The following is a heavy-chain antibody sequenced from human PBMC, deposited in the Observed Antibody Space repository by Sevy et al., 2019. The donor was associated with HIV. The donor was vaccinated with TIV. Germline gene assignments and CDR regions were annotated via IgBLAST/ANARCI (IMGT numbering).Heavy chain of an antibody. CDR1: GFTLSTYW. Sequence: GGSLRLSCAASGFTLSTYWMTWVRQAPGQGLEWVSNINRNRSSKYYVDSVKGRFTISRDNAKNSLYLQVNNLRAEDTAVYYCARDSPGYGGYDNWGQGTMVTVSS. V-gene: IGHV3-7*01. CDR3: ARDSPGYGGYDN. CDR2: INRNRSSK. D-gene: IGHD5-12*01. J-gene: IGHJ1*01.